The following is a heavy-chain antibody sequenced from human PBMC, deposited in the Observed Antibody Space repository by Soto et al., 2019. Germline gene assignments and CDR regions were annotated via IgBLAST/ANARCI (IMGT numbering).Heavy chain of an antibody. J-gene: IGHJ5*01. CDR1: EETFNKFA. Sequence: QVELVQSGAEVKTPGSSVKVSCKASEETFNKFAITWVQQAPGQGLEWMGGIILLFGKTEYAQQFRGRLTITADKSTRTIYMELDNLRSEDTAIYYCTRAPFDFYSRIDPWGPGTLVTVSS. D-gene: IGHD2-15*01. CDR2: IILLFGKT. CDR3: TRAPFDFYSRIDP. V-gene: IGHV1-69*06.